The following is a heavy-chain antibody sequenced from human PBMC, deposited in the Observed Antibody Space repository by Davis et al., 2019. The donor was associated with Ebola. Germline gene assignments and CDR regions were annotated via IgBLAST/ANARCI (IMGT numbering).Heavy chain of an antibody. CDR3: ARLAAAGSRGWFDP. CDR1: GYSFSNYW. CDR2: IYPGDSDT. V-gene: IGHV5-51*01. Sequence: GESLKLSCKCSGYSFSNYWVGWVRQMPGKGLEWMGIIYPGDSDTRYSPSFQGQVTISADKSISTAYLQWSSLKASDTVMYYCARLAAAGSRGWFDPWGQGTLVTVSS. J-gene: IGHJ5*02. D-gene: IGHD6-13*01.